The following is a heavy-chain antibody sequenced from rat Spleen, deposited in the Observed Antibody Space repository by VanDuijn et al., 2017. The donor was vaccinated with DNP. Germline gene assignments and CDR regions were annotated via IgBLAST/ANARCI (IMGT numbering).Heavy chain of an antibody. Sequence: EVQLVESGGGLVQPGRSLKLSCAASGFSFSDYYMAWVRQAPTRGLEWVAYISYDGGSTYYGDSVKGRFTISRDNAKSTLYLQMNSLRSEDTATYYCAIYYYIGDNWFAYWGQGTLVTVSS. CDR1: GFSFSDYY. V-gene: IGHV5-20*01. CDR3: AIYYYIGDNWFAY. D-gene: IGHD1-1*01. CDR2: ISYDGGST. J-gene: IGHJ3*01.